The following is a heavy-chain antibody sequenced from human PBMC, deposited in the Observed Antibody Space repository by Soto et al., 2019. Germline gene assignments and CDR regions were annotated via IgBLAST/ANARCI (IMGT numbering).Heavy chain of an antibody. Sequence: GASVKVSCKASGYTLTSYYMHWVRQAPGQGLEWMGIINPSGGSTSYAQKFQGRVTMTRDTSTSTVYMELSSLRSEDTAVYYCARDSSYDYVWGSPALGWYYFDYWGQGXLVTVYS. V-gene: IGHV1-46*01. J-gene: IGHJ4*02. CDR3: ARDSSYDYVWGSPALGWYYFDY. D-gene: IGHD3-16*01. CDR2: INPSGGST. CDR1: GYTLTSYY.